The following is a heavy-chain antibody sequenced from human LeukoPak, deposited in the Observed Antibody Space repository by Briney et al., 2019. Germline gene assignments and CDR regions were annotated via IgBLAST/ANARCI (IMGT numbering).Heavy chain of an antibody. CDR2: IIPIFGTA. CDR1: GGTFSSYA. CDR3: ARDLMATLDGGGYFDY. V-gene: IGHV1-69*05. J-gene: IGHJ4*02. D-gene: IGHD5-12*01. Sequence: SVKVSCKASGGTFSSYAISWVRQAPGQGLEWMGRIIPIFGTANYAQKFQGRVTITTDESTRTAYMTLSSLRSEDTAVYYCARDLMATLDGGGYFDYWGQGTLVTVSS.